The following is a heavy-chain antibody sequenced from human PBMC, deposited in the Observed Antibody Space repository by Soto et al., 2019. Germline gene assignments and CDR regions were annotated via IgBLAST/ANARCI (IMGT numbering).Heavy chain of an antibody. V-gene: IGHV4-31*03. Sequence: RSLTCTVSGGSILNGGHYWTWIRQHPGRGLEWIGKIFFSGNTHYNPALKSRLTFSVDTTKNQFSLKLTSVTAADTAIYYSARDNYGGMLDFWRPRTLVTVSS. J-gene: IGHJ4*02. CDR3: ARDNYGGMLDF. CDR1: GGSILNGGHY. D-gene: IGHD4-17*01. CDR2: IFFSGNT.